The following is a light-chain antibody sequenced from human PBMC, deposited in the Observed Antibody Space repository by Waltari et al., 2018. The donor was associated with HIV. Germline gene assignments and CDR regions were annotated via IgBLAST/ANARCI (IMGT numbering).Light chain of an antibody. V-gene: IGKV1-5*03. CDR1: KYVSTC. CDR2: EAS. J-gene: IGKJ1*01. CDR3: LQYYTSLRT. Sequence: DIQMTQSPSTLPASVGDTVSITCRTSKYVSTCLAWDHQRPGKAPSLLIYEASVMEGGVSSRFSGSGSGTEFTLTINSLQPDDLGTYYCLQYYTSLRTFGQGTKVQIK.